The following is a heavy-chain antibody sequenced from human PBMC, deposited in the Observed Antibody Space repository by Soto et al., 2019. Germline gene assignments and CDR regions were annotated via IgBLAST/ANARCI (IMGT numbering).Heavy chain of an antibody. CDR2: IYSTGTT. CDR3: ARHPAIAKFENGLDV. J-gene: IGHJ6*02. D-gene: IGHD3-16*01. V-gene: IGHV4-59*08. Sequence: QLRESGPGLVKPSETLSLTCTVSGGSVNYLYWGWIRQPPERGLEWIGYIYSTGTTLYNPSLKSRVTMSIDTSKNKFSLNLRSVTAADTAMYYCARHPAIAKFENGLDVWGQGTTVTVSS. CDR1: GGSVNYLY.